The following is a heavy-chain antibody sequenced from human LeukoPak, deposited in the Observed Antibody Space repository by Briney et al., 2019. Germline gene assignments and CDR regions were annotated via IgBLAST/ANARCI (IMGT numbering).Heavy chain of an antibody. CDR1: GFTFSSYG. J-gene: IGHJ4*02. V-gene: IGHV3-23*01. CDR2: IGVGGTT. CDR3: AKTQGYYDC. D-gene: IGHD3-22*01. Sequence: GGSLRLSCAASGFTFSSYGMNWVRQAPGKGLEWVSGIGVGGTTYYADSVKGRFTISRDTYKNTLYLQMNSLRVEETAVYYCAKTQGYYDCWGQGTLVTVSS.